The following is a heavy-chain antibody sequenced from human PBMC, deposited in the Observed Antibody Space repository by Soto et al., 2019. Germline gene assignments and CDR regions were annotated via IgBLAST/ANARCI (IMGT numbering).Heavy chain of an antibody. CDR3: ARQGYSSSWYSSYYYYYGMDV. J-gene: IGHJ6*02. V-gene: IGHV5-10-1*01. CDR2: IDPSDSYT. D-gene: IGHD6-13*01. Sequence: PGESLKISCKGSGYSFTSYWIGWVRQMPGKGLEWMGRIDPSDSYTNYSPSFQGHVTISADKSISTAYLQWSSLKASDTAMYYCARQGYSSSWYSSYYYYYGMDVWGQGTTVTVSS. CDR1: GYSFTSYW.